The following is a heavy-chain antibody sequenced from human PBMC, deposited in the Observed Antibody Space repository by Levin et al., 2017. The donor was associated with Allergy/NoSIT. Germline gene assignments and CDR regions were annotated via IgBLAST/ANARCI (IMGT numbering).Heavy chain of an antibody. V-gene: IGHV3-30*18. CDR3: AKEKVGFCGGGICYGRYLQH. CDR2: ISHDESDD. J-gene: IGHJ1*01. CDR1: GFTFSNFG. Sequence: GGSLRLSCATSGFTFSNFGMHWVRQAPGRGLEWVAFISHDESDDYYVDSVKGRFTISRDTSNNTLYLQMNSLRPEDTAVYYCAKEKVGFCGGGICYGRYLQHWGQGTLVTVSS. D-gene: IGHD2-15*01.